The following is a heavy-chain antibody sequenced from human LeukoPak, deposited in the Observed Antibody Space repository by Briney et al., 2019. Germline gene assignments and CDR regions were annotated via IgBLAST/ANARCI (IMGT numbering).Heavy chain of an antibody. CDR1: GGSFSAYY. Sequence: SETLSLTCGVYGGSFSAYYWTWIRQPPGKGLDWIGEINHSGRTNYNPSLKSRVTISVDTSKNQFSLKLSSVTAADTAVYYCARQNYGAAPLRYWGQGTLVTVSS. D-gene: IGHD4/OR15-4a*01. J-gene: IGHJ4*02. CDR3: ARQNYGAAPLRY. CDR2: INHSGRT. V-gene: IGHV4-34*01.